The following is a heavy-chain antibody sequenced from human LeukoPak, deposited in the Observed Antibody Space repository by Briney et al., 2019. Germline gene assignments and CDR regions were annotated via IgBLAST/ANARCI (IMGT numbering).Heavy chain of an antibody. D-gene: IGHD3-10*01. Sequence: GGSLRLSCAASGFTFSSYEMNWVRQAPGKGLEWVSYISSSGSTIYYADSVKGRFTISRDNAKNSLYLQMNSLRAEDTAVYYCARDGHGSGSYYLPYYYYGMDVWGKGTTVTVSS. J-gene: IGHJ6*04. CDR2: ISSSGSTI. CDR3: ARDGHGSGSYYLPYYYYGMDV. V-gene: IGHV3-48*03. CDR1: GFTFSSYE.